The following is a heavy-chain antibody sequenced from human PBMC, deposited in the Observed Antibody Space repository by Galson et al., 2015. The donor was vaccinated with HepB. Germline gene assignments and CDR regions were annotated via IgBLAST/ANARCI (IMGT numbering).Heavy chain of an antibody. CDR3: AKESPYEGYCSGGRCYEVKWFDP. CDR2: ISPSGDKT. J-gene: IGHJ5*02. V-gene: IGHV3-23*01. CDR1: GFTLSTYA. Sequence: SLRLSCAASGFTLSTYAMRWVRQDPGKGLEWVSAISPSGDKTYYTGSVKGRFTISRDNSKNTLYLQMNSLRAEDMAVYYCAKESPYEGYCSGGRCYEVKWFDPWGEGALVTVSS. D-gene: IGHD2-15*01.